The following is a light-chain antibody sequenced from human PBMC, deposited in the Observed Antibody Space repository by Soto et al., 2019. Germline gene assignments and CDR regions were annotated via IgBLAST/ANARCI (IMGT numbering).Light chain of an antibody. CDR1: SSNIGSNY. Sequence: QSVLTQPPSASGTPGQRVTLSCSGSSSNIGSNYVYWYQQLPGTAPKLLIYRNNQRPSGVPDRFSGSKSGTSASLAISGLRSEDEADYYCAAWDDSLRWVFGGGTKLTVL. V-gene: IGLV1-47*01. CDR3: AAWDDSLRWV. J-gene: IGLJ3*02. CDR2: RNN.